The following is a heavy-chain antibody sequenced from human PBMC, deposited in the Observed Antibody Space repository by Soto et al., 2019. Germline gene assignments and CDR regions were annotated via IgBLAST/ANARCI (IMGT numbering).Heavy chain of an antibody. V-gene: IGHV1-8*01. CDR2: MNPNSGNT. Sequence: ASVKVSCKASGYTFTSYDINWVRQATGQGLEWMGWMNPNSGNTGYAQKFQGRVTMTRNTSISTAYMELSSLRSEDTAVYYCGTCLLSSSGWGYGMDVWGQGTTVTVSS. CDR3: GTCLLSSSGWGYGMDV. J-gene: IGHJ6*02. CDR1: GYTFTSYD. D-gene: IGHD6-19*01.